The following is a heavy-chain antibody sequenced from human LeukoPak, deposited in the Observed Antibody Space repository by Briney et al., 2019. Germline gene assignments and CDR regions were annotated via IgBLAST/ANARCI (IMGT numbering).Heavy chain of an antibody. CDR3: ARSGYCSGGSCSTHYYYGMDV. CDR2: ISSSGSTI. CDR1: GFTFSDYY. D-gene: IGHD2-15*01. Sequence: GGSLRLSCAASGFTFSDYYMSWIRQAPGKGLEWVSYISSSGSTIYYADSVKGRFTISRDNAKNSLYLQMNSLRAEDTAVYYCARSGYCSGGSCSTHYYYGMDVWGQGTTVTVSS. V-gene: IGHV3-11*04. J-gene: IGHJ6*02.